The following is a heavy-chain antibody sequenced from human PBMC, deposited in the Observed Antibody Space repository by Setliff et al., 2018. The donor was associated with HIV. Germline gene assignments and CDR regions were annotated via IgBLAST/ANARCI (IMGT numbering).Heavy chain of an antibody. CDR3: ARNPEPDHYYYSYMDV. D-gene: IGHD1-1*01. Sequence: HPGGSLRLSCAASGFTLSSYEMTWVRQAPGKGLEWVSYISTSGSTRYYTDSVKGRFTISRDNAKNSLYLQMNSLRAEDTAVYYCARNPEPDHYYYSYMDVWGKGTTVTVSS. V-gene: IGHV3-48*03. CDR2: ISTSGSTR. CDR1: GFTLSSYE. J-gene: IGHJ6*03.